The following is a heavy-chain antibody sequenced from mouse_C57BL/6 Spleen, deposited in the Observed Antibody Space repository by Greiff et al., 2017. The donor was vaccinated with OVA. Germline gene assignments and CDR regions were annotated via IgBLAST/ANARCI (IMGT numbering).Heavy chain of an antibody. CDR2: ISNGGGST. J-gene: IGHJ2*01. CDR3: ARRLTGTGYYFDY. D-gene: IGHD4-1*01. V-gene: IGHV5-12*01. Sequence: EVKVVESGGGLVQPGGSLKLSCAASGFTFSDYYMYWVRQTPEKRLEWVAYISNGGGSTYYPDTVKGRFTISRDNAKNTLYLQMSRLKSEDTAMYYCARRLTGTGYYFDYWGQGTTLTVSS. CDR1: GFTFSDYY.